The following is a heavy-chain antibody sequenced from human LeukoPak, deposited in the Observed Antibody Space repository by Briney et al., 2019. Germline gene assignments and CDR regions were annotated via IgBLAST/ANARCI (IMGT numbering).Heavy chain of an antibody. CDR3: ARATEPVWFGGLYLAY. CDR1: GFTFSSYW. CDR2: IKQDGSEK. V-gene: IGHV3-7*01. J-gene: IGHJ4*02. D-gene: IGHD3-10*01. Sequence: QPGGSLRLSCAASGFTFSSYWMSWVRQAPGKGLEWVANIKQDGSEKYYVDSVKGRFTTSRDNAKNSLYLQMNCLRAEDTAVYYCARATEPVWFGGLYLAYWGQGTLVTVSS.